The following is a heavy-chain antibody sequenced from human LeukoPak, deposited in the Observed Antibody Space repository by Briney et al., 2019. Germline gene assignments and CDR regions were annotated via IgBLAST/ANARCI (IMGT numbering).Heavy chain of an antibody. V-gene: IGHV3-30*19. D-gene: IGHD1-26*01. CDR3: ARRRVGATDY. Sequence: GGSLRLSCAASGFTFSSYGMHWVRQAPGKGLEWVASISYDGSNKYYADSVKGRFTISRDNSKDTLYLQMNSLRAEDTAVYYCARRRVGATDYWGQGTLVTVSS. CDR2: ISYDGSNK. CDR1: GFTFSSYG. J-gene: IGHJ4*02.